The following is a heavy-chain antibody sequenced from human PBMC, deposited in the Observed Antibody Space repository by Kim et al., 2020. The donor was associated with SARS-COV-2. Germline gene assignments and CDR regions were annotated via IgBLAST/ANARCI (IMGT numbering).Heavy chain of an antibody. V-gene: IGHV1-2*02. D-gene: IGHD5-12*01. J-gene: IGHJ2*01. Sequence: ASVKVSCKASGYTFTGYYMHWVRQAPGQGLEWMGWINPNSGGTNYAQKFQGRVTMTRDTSISTAYMELSRLRSDDTAVYYCARDKRYSGYDSDGWYFDLWGRGTLVTVSS. CDR1: GYTFTGYY. CDR3: ARDKRYSGYDSDGWYFDL. CDR2: INPNSGGT.